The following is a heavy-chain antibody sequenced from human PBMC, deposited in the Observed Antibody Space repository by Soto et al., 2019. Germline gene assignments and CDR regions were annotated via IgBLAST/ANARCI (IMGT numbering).Heavy chain of an antibody. Sequence: SQTLSLTCGISGDSVSSDSGAWNWLRQTPSRGLEWLGRTYYRSRWFSDYAPFVKSRINIKPDTPKNQFSLYLNSVTREDTAVYYCARDNSLYFFHYWGQGTQVTVSS. CDR3: ARDNSLYFFHY. J-gene: IGHJ4*02. V-gene: IGHV6-1*01. CDR2: TYYRSRWFS. CDR1: GDSVSSDSGA.